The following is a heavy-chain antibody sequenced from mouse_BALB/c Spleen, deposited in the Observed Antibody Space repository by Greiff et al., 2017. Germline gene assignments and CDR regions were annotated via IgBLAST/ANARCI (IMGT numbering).Heavy chain of an antibody. Sequence: DVMLVESGGGLVKLGGSLKLSCAASGFTFSSYYMSWVRQTPEKRLELVAAINSNGGSTYYPDTVKGRFTISRDNAKNTLYLQMSSLKSEDTALYYCARQGDYYAMDYWGQGTSVTVSS. V-gene: IGHV5-6-2*01. J-gene: IGHJ4*01. CDR3: ARQGDYYAMDY. CDR2: INSNGGST. CDR1: GFTFSSYY.